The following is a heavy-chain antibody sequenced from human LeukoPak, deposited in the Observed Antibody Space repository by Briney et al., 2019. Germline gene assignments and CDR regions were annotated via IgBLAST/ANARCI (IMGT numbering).Heavy chain of an antibody. CDR2: INDSGST. CDR1: GGSFSGYY. D-gene: IGHD6-13*01. Sequence: SETLSLTCAVYGGSFSGYYWSWIRQPPGKGLEWIGEINDSGSTNCNPSLKSRVTISVDTSKNQFSLNLSSVTATDTAVYYCARHWAAGDFDYWGQGTLVTVSS. J-gene: IGHJ4*02. CDR3: ARHWAAGDFDY. V-gene: IGHV4-34*01.